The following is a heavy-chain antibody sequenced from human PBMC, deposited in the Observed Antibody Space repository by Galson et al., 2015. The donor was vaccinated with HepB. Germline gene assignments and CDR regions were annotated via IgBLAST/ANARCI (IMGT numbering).Heavy chain of an antibody. J-gene: IGHJ5*02. CDR3: ARTGREVGWRYYDSSGYNWFDP. CDR2: ISAYNGNT. V-gene: IGHV1-18*01. Sequence: SVKVSCKASGYTFTSYGISWVRQAPGQGLEWMGWISAYNGNTNYAQKLQGRVTMTTDTSTSTAYMELRSLRSDDTAVYYCARTGREVGWRYYDSSGYNWFDPWGQGTLVTVSS. CDR1: GYTFTSYG. D-gene: IGHD3-22*01.